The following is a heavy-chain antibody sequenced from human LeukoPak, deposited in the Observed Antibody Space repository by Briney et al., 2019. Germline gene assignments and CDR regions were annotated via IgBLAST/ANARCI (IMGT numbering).Heavy chain of an antibody. V-gene: IGHV4-39*07. Sequence: GSLRLSCAASGFTFSSYSMNWVRQPPGKGLEWIGSIYYSGSTYYNPSLKSRVTISVDTSKNQFSLKLSSVTAADTAVYYCARGHSASRIFYFDYWGQGTLVTVSS. CDR2: IYYSGST. CDR1: GFTFSSYS. J-gene: IGHJ4*02. D-gene: IGHD2-15*01. CDR3: ARGHSASRIFYFDY.